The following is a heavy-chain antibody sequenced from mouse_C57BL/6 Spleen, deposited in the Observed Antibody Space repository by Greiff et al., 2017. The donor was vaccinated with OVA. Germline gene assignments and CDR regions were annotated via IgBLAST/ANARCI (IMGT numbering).Heavy chain of an antibody. Sequence: QVQLQQSGAELVRPGTSVKVSCKASGYAFTNYLIEWVKQRPGQGLEWIGVINPGSGGTNYTEKFKGKATLTADKSSSTAYMQLSSQTSKDSAVYICARSGDYGGFADWGQGTLVTVSA. J-gene: IGHJ3*01. V-gene: IGHV1-54*01. CDR2: INPGSGGT. CDR1: GYAFTNYL. D-gene: IGHD2-4*01. CDR3: ARSGDYGGFAD.